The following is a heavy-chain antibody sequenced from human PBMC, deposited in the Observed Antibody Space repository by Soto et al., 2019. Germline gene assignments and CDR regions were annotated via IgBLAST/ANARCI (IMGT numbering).Heavy chain of an antibody. J-gene: IGHJ4*02. D-gene: IGHD6-19*01. CDR2: FDPEDGET. CDR3: ATGDSSGWYVPFDY. V-gene: IGHV1-24*01. CDR1: GYTLTELS. Sequence: GASVKVSCKVSGYTLTELSMHWVRQAPGKGPEWMGGFDPEDGETIYAQKFQGRVTMTEDTSTDTAYMELSSLRSEDTAVYYCATGDSSGWYVPFDYWGQGTLVTVSS.